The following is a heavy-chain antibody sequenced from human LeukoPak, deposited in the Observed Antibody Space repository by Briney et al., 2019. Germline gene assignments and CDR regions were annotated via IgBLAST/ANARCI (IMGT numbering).Heavy chain of an antibody. V-gene: IGHV4-30-2*01. CDR3: AREADIVVVPAANWFDP. D-gene: IGHD2-2*01. CDR1: GGSISSGGYY. Sequence: SQTLSLTCTVSGGSISSGGYYWSWIRQPPGKGLEWIGYIYHSGSTYYNPSLKSRVTISVDRSKNQFSLKLSSVTAADTAVYYCAREADIVVVPAANWFDPWGQETLVTVSS. J-gene: IGHJ5*02. CDR2: IYHSGST.